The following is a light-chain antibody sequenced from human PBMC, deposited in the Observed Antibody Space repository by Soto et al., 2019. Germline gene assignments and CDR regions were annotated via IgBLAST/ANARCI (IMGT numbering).Light chain of an antibody. V-gene: IGLV2-14*01. CDR3: SSYTSSSIDYV. CDR2: EVS. J-gene: IGLJ1*01. Sequence: QSDLTQPASVSGSPGQSITISCTGTSSDVGGYNYVSWYQQHPGKAPKLMIYEVSNRPSGVSNRFSGSKSGNTASLTISGLQAEDEADYYCSSYTSSSIDYVFGTGTQLTVL. CDR1: SSDVGGYNY.